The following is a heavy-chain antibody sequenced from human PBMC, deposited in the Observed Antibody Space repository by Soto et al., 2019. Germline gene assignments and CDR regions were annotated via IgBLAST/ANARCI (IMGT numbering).Heavy chain of an antibody. CDR2: ISATGGGT. CDR3: AKDRRAGGNSAFYFDL. J-gene: IGHJ5*02. V-gene: IGHV3-23*01. D-gene: IGHD3-16*01. Sequence: GGSLRLSCAASGFKFSNYAMSWVRQAPGKGLEWVSLISATGGGTYYADSVKGRFTISRDNSHNTLYLQVHSLTAEDTAVYYCAKDRRAGGNSAFYFDLWGQGAQVTVSS. CDR1: GFKFSNYA.